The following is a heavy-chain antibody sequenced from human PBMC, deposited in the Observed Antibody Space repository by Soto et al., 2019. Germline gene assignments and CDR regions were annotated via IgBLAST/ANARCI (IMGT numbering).Heavy chain of an antibody. CDR2: ISYDGSNK. D-gene: IGHD3-3*01. CDR1: GFTFSSYA. V-gene: IGHV3-30-3*01. J-gene: IGHJ3*02. Sequence: PGGSLRLSCAASGFTFSSYAMHWVRQAPGKGLEWVAVISYDGSNKYYADSVKGRFTISRDNSKNTLYLQMNSLRAEDTAVYYCARDEGAYYDFWSGQTSHAFDIWGQGTMVTVSS. CDR3: ARDEGAYYDFWSGQTSHAFDI.